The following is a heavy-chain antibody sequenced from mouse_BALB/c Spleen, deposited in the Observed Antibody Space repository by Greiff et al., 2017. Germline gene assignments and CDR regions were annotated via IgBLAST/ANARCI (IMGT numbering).Heavy chain of an antibody. CDR2: ISSGGGNT. CDR3: ARSYRYDGGDFDY. J-gene: IGHJ2*01. Sequence: EVQLVESGGGLVKPGGSLKLSCAASGFTFSSYTMSWVRQTPEKRLEWVATISSGGGNTYYPDSVKGRFTISRDNAKNNLYLQMSSLRSEDTALYYCARSYRYDGGDFDYWGQGTTLTVSS. V-gene: IGHV5-9*03. D-gene: IGHD2-14*01. CDR1: GFTFSSYT.